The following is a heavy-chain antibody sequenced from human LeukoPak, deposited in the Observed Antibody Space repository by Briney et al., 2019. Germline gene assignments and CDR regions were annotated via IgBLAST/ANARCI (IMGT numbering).Heavy chain of an antibody. V-gene: IGHV4-30-4*01. D-gene: IGHD2-2*01. Sequence: SETPSLTCTVSGGSISSSDSHWSWIRQSLGKGLEWIGYISYRGSTSYNPSLRRRLTISIDTSQNQFSLKLTSVTAADTAVYYCVRVRTGTSCYDYWGQGTLVTVSP. CDR3: VRVRTGTSCYDY. CDR2: ISYRGST. CDR1: GGSISSSDSH. J-gene: IGHJ4*02.